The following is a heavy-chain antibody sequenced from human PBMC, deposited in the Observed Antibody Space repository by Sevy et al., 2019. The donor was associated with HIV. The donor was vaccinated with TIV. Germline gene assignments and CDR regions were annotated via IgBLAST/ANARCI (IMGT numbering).Heavy chain of an antibody. Sequence: GGSLRLSCAASGFTFTNTWMSWVRQAPGKGLEWVGRIKSKTDGGTGDYAAPGKGSFSISREDSKNPLYLQMNSLKTEDKAVYYCTTGDPYNRYGYMRPYFFDYWGQGTLVTVSS. J-gene: IGHJ4*02. CDR2: IKSKTDGGTG. CDR1: GFTFTNTW. D-gene: IGHD5-18*01. V-gene: IGHV3-15*01. CDR3: TTGDPYNRYGYMRPYFFDY.